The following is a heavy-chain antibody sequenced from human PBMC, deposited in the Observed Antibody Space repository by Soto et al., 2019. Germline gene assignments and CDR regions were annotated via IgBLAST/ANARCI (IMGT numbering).Heavy chain of an antibody. CDR3: ARDRNYYGSGMHVDWFDP. D-gene: IGHD3-10*01. V-gene: IGHV4-4*02. Sequence: QVQLQESGPGLVKPSGTLSLTCAVSGGSISSSNWWSWVRQPPGKGLEWIGEIYHSGSTNYNPSLKSRVTISVDKSKNQFSLKLSSVTAADTAVYYCARDRNYYGSGMHVDWFDPWGQGTLVTVSS. CDR1: GGSISSSNW. CDR2: IYHSGST. J-gene: IGHJ5*02.